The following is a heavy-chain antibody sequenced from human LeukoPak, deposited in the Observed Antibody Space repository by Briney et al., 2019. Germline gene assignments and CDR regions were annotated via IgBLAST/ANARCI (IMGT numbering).Heavy chain of an antibody. CDR2: ISYDGSNK. CDR3: AKEAGGNPGNDY. Sequence: PRGSLRLSCAASGFTFSSYGMHWVRQAPGQGLEWVAVISYDGSNKYYADSVKGRFTISRDNSKNTLYLQMNSLRAEDTAVYYCAKEAGGNPGNDYWGQGTLVTVSS. CDR1: GFTFSSYG. D-gene: IGHD4-23*01. V-gene: IGHV3-30*18. J-gene: IGHJ4*02.